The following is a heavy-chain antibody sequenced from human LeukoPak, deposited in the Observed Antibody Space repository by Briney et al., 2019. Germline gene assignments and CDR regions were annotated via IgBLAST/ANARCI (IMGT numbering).Heavy chain of an antibody. CDR1: GYTFTDYA. CDR3: ARDADGSGTMLDF. J-gene: IGHJ4*02. D-gene: IGHD3-10*01. CDR2: ISGYDGET. Sequence: ASVKVSCKAAGYTFTDYAITWVRQAPGQGLEWMGWISGYDGETKYIEKVQGRVTMTTDTSTRTAYMDLRHLRSDDTAVYYCARDADGSGTMLDFWGQGTQVTVSS. V-gene: IGHV1-18*01.